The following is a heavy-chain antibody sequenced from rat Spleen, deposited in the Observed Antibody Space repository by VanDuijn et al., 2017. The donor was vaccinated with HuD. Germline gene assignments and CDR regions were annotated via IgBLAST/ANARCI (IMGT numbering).Heavy chain of an antibody. J-gene: IGHJ3*01. D-gene: IGHD1-11*01. CDR3: TKDSFGGSPFAY. CDR2: ISSDGGRN. Sequence: EVQLVESGGGLVQPGRSLKLSCAASGFTFTSYDIAWVRQAPTKGLEWVATISSDGGRNFYRDSVKGRFTISRDNAKSSLYLQMNSLRSEDTATYYCTKDSFGGSPFAYWGQGTLVTVSS. V-gene: IGHV5-20*01. CDR1: GFTFTSYD.